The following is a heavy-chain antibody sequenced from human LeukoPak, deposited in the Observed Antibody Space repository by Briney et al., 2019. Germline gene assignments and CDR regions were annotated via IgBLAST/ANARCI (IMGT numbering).Heavy chain of an antibody. J-gene: IGHJ5*02. Sequence: GASVKISCRASGYTFTRYGISWVRQAPGQGLEWMGWITAYNGNTNYAQKFQGRVTMTTDTSTNTSYMELRSLRSEDTAVYYCARDHRGQQLAPWWLDPWGQGTLVTVSS. V-gene: IGHV1-18*01. CDR2: ITAYNGNT. CDR3: ARDHRGQQLAPWWLDP. D-gene: IGHD6-13*01. CDR1: GYTFTRYG.